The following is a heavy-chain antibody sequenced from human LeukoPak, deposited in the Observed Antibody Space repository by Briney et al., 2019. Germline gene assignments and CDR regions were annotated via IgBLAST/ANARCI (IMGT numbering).Heavy chain of an antibody. D-gene: IGHD3-16*02. CDR1: GFTFSDSA. CDR3: AKDIQLST. V-gene: IGHV3-23*01. Sequence: GGSLRLSCAASGFTFSDSAMTWVRQVPGKELEWVSLISSSGGNTYYADSVKGRFTISRDNSKNTLSLQMNSLRVEDTAIYYCAKDIQLSTWGLGTMVTVSS. CDR2: ISSSGGNT. J-gene: IGHJ3*01.